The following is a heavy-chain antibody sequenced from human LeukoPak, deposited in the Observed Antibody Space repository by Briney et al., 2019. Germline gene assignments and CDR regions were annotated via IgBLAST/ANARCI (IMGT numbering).Heavy chain of an antibody. J-gene: IGHJ4*02. CDR3: ASRTYEDYFDY. D-gene: IGHD5-12*01. CDR2: INSDGTTT. CDR1: GFTFRQHW. V-gene: IGHV3-74*01. Sequence: GGSLRLSCAASGFTFRQHWMHWVRQAPGKGLMWVSRINSDGTTTNYADSVKGRFNISGDNAKSTVYLQMNSLRAEDAAVYYCASRTYEDYFDYWGQGILVTVSS.